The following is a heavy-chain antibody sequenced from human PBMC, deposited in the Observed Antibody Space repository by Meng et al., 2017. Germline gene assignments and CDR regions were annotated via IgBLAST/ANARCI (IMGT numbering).Heavy chain of an antibody. CDR1: GYRCTSYG. V-gene: IGHV1-18*01. CDR3: ARTSGRAEHDY. J-gene: IGHJ4*02. Sequence: VKVAQSGAEVKQPGPAVYVTCKASGYRCTSYGNSWVRQAPGQGLEWMGWISAYNGNTNYAQTLQGRVTTTTDTSTSTAYMELRSLRSDAPAVYYCARTSGRAEHDYWGQGTLVTVSS. CDR2: ISAYNGNT. D-gene: IGHD6-13*01.